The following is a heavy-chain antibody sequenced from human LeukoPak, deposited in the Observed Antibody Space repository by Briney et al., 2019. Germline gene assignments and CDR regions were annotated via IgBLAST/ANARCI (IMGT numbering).Heavy chain of an antibody. D-gene: IGHD3-9*01. CDR2: INHSGST. J-gene: IGHJ4*02. Sequence: SETLSLTCAVYGGSFSGYYWSWTRQPPGKGLEWIGEINHSGSTNYNPSLKSRVTISVDTSKNQFSLKLSSVTAADTAVYYCARGGLRYFDWLLQEFDYWGQGTLVTVSS. V-gene: IGHV4-34*01. CDR1: GGSFSGYY. CDR3: ARGGLRYFDWLLQEFDY.